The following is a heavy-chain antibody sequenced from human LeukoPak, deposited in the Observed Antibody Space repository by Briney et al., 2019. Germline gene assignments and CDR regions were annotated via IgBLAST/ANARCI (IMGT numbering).Heavy chain of an antibody. V-gene: IGHV4-34*01. Sequence: PSETLPLTCAVYGGSFSGYYWSWIRQPPGKGLEWIGEINHSGSTNYNPSLKSRVTISVDTSKNQFSLKLSSVTAADTAVYYCARLVGATDGFDYWGQGTLVTVSS. CDR3: ARLVGATDGFDY. CDR1: GGSFSGYY. J-gene: IGHJ4*02. D-gene: IGHD1-26*01. CDR2: INHSGST.